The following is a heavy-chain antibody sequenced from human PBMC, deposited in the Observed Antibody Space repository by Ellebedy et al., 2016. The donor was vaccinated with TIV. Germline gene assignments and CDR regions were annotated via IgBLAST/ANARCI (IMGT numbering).Heavy chain of an antibody. D-gene: IGHD4-17*01. CDR1: GFSFRSYW. CDR3: ATDGSYGDYRSPTHAFEM. J-gene: IGHJ3*02. CDR2: MNQDGSDK. Sequence: GESLKISCVGSGFSFRSYWMSWVRQAPGKGLEWVANMNQDGSDKYYVDSVKGRFTISRDNAKNSLYLQVSSLRVEDTAVFYCATDGSYGDYRSPTHAFEMWGQGTMVTVSS. V-gene: IGHV3-7*04.